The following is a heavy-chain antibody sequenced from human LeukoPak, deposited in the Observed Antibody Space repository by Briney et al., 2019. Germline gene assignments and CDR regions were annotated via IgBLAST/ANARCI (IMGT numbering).Heavy chain of an antibody. V-gene: IGHV3-49*04. CDR1: GFIFGDHA. Sequence: SGGSLRLSCTDFGFIFGDHAMSWVRQAPGKGLEWVGFIRSKAYGATTEYAASVKGRFTISRDDSKGIAYLQMNSLEIEDTAVYYCARGPILLWLHNGMDVWGQGTTVTVSS. CDR2: IRSKAYGATT. CDR3: ARGPILLWLHNGMDV. D-gene: IGHD6-19*01. J-gene: IGHJ6*02.